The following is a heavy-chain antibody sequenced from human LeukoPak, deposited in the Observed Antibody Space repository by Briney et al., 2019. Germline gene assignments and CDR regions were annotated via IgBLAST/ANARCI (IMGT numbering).Heavy chain of an antibody. CDR3: AIGHYPDASCAGDCYYSY. CDR2: IKQDGSEQ. J-gene: IGHJ4*02. V-gene: IGHV3-7*03. Sequence: GGSLRLSCAASGFTFGIYYMTWVRQAPGKGLEWVANIKQDGSEQYYVDSVKGRFTISRDNSKNTLYLQTDSLRVEDTAVYYCAIGHYPDASCAGDCYYSYWGQGTLVTVSS. D-gene: IGHD2-21*02. CDR1: GFTFGIYY.